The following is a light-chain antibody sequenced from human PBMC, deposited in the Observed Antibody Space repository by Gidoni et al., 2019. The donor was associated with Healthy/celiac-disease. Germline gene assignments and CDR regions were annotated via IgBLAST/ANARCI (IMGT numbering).Light chain of an antibody. CDR2: DVS. J-gene: IGLJ3*02. CDR3: SSYTSSSTLENWV. CDR1: SSDVGGYNY. V-gene: IGLV2-14*03. Sequence: QSALTQPASVSGSPGPSITISCTGTSSDVGGYNYVSWYQQHPGKAPKLMIYDVSNRPSGVSNRFSGSKSGNTASLTISGLQAEDEADYYCSSYTSSSTLENWVFGGGTKLTVL.